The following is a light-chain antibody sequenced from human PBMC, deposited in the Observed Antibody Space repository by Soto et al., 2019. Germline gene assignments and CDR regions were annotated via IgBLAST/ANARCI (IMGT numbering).Light chain of an antibody. Sequence: QSALTQPPSASGSPGQSVTISCTGTSSDVGAYDYVSWYQQLPGTAPKLLIYSNNQRPSGVPDRFSGSKSGTSASLAISGLQSEDEADYYCAAWDDSLNGPVFGGGTKLTVL. J-gene: IGLJ2*01. CDR2: SNN. V-gene: IGLV1-44*01. CDR1: SSDVGAYDY. CDR3: AAWDDSLNGPV.